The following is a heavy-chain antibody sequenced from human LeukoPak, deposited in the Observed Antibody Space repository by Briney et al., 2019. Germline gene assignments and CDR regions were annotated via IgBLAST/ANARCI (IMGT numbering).Heavy chain of an antibody. CDR2: ISNSGSST. J-gene: IGHJ6*02. V-gene: IGHV3-23*01. D-gene: IGHD3-10*01. CDR1: GFTFTSYA. CDR3: ANTMVRGSYNRDV. Sequence: GGPLRLSCAASGFTFTSYAMTWVRKAPGKGLEWVSGISNSGSSTYYADSVKGRFTISRDNSKNTLYLQLSSLRAEDTAVYYCANTMVRGSYNRDVWGQGTTVTVSS.